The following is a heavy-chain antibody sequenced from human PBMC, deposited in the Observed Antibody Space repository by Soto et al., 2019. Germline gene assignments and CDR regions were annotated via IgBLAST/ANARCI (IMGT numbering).Heavy chain of an antibody. CDR2: INPSGGST. CDR3: AREDSCSGGSCYSPYYYYGMDV. J-gene: IGHJ6*02. Sequence: QVQLVQSGAEVKKPGASVKVSCKASGYTFTSYYMHWVRQAPGQGLEWMGIINPSGGSTSYAQKCQGRVTMTRDTSTRTVYMELSSLRSEDTAVYYCAREDSCSGGSCYSPYYYYGMDVWGQGTTVTVSS. D-gene: IGHD2-15*01. V-gene: IGHV1-46*03. CDR1: GYTFTSYY.